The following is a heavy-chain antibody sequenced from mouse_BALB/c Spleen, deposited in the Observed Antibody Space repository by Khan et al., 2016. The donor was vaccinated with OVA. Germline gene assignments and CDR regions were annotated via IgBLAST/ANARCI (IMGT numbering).Heavy chain of an antibody. CDR1: GYTFTDYY. CDR2: ISPVSGDT. V-gene: IGHV1-77*01. J-gene: IGHJ3*01. CDR3: ARRNYFGYTFAY. D-gene: IGHD1-2*01. Sequence: QVQLKESGAELARPGASVKLSCKASGYTFTDYYINWVKQRTGQGLEWIGEISPVSGDTFYNEKFKGKATLTADKSSSTAYMQLSSLKSEASAVYFCARRNYFGYTFAYWGQGTLVTVSA.